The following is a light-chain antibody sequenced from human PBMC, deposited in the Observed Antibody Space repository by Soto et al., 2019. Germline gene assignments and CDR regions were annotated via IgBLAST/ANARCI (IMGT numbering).Light chain of an antibody. CDR3: QQGNSFPYT. V-gene: IGKV1-9*01. Sequence: IQLTHSPSSLSASVGYRVSITCLASQDIKTYLAWYQQKQGKAPKLLISGTFTLQSGVPSRFNGSGSGTDFTLTISSLQPEDFATYYCQQGNSFPYTFGQGTKVDIK. CDR2: GTF. CDR1: QDIKTY. J-gene: IGKJ2*01.